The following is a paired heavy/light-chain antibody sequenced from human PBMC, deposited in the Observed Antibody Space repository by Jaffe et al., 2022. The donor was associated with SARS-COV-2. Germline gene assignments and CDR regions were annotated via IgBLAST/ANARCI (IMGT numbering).Light chain of an antibody. V-gene: IGKV1-39*01. CDR1: QTISTY. Sequence: IQMTQSPSSLSASVGDRVTITCRASQTISTYLNWYQQKPGKAPKLLIYSASSLQSGVPSRFSGSGSGTDFTLTISSLQPEDFATYYCQQSYSTPPTFGPGTKVDI. CDR2: SAS. J-gene: IGKJ3*01. CDR3: QQSYSTPPT.
Heavy chain of an antibody. CDR1: GFIFSSYA. Sequence: EVQLVESGGGLVQPGGSLRLSCAASGFIFSSYAMSWVRQAPGKGLEWVSTIIGSGDTTYYADSVRGRFTISRDNSKNTLHLQMNSLRVEDTAVYYCAKEYNSNWYRADYWGQGTLVTVSS. CDR3: AKEYNSNWYRADY. V-gene: IGHV3-23*04. CDR2: IIGSGDTT. J-gene: IGHJ4*02. D-gene: IGHD6-13*01.